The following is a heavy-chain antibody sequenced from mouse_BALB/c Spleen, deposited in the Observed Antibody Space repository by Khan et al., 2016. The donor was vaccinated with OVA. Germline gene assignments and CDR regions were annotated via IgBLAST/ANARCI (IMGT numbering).Heavy chain of an antibody. V-gene: IGHV2-6-4*01. Sequence: VELVESGPGLVAPSQSLSITCTVSGFSLSRYNIHWVRQPPGKGLEWLGMIWGGGVTDYNSTLKSRLSINKDNSKSQVFLKMNSLQTDDTAMYYCARAYYRYDGYYAMDFWGQGTSVTVSS. D-gene: IGHD2-14*01. J-gene: IGHJ4*01. CDR1: GFSLSRYN. CDR2: IWGGGVT. CDR3: ARAYYRYDGYYAMDF.